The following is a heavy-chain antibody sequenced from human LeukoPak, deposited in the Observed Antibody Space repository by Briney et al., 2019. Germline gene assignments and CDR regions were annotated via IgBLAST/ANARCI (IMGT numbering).Heavy chain of an antibody. V-gene: IGHV1-18*04. D-gene: IGHD3-22*01. CDR1: GYTFTGYY. CDR2: ISAYNGNT. J-gene: IGHJ6*03. CDR3: ARFRKNYYDSSGYYYYYYYMDV. Sequence: ASVKVSCKASGYTFTGYYMHWVRQAPGQGLEWMGWISAYNGNTNYAQKLQGRVTMTTDTSTSTAYMELRSLRSDDTAVYYCARFRKNYYDSSGYYYYYYYMDVWGKGTTVTVSS.